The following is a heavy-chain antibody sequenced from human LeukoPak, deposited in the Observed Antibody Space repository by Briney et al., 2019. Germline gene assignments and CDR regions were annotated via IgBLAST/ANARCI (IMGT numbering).Heavy chain of an antibody. CDR1: GYSISSGYY. J-gene: IGHJ4*02. Sequence: SETLSLTCTVSGYSISSGYYWGWIRQPPGKGLEWIGSIYHSGSTYYNPSLKSRVTISVDTSKNQFSLKLSSVTAADTAVYYCARVARGSGSYYFDYWGQGTLVTVSS. CDR3: ARVARGSGSYYFDY. V-gene: IGHV4-38-2*02. D-gene: IGHD3-10*01. CDR2: IYHSGST.